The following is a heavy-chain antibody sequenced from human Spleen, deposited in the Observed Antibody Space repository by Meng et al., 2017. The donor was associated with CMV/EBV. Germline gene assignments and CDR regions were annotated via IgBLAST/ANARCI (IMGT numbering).Heavy chain of an antibody. CDR2: ITGSGSAT. V-gene: IGHV3-23*01. CDR3: AKEGSGLDY. CDR1: GFTFNDYA. J-gene: IGHJ4*02. Sequence: LRLSFAVSGFTFNDYALSWVRQAPGKGLESVSSITGSGSATFYADSVKGRFTVSRDNSRNTLFLQMKSLRAEDTAVYYCAKEGSGLDYWGQGTLVTVSS. D-gene: IGHD3-10*01.